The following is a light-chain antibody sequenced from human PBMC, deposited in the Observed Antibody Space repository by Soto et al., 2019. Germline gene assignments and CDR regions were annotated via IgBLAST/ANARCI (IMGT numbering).Light chain of an antibody. Sequence: DLQMTQSPSSLSASVGDRVTITCQASRDISKFLNWYQQKPGKAPRLLIYDSSNLETGAPSRFSGSGSGTEFTFTISSLQPEDIGTYYCQQYDNLPFAFGPGTKVEVK. V-gene: IGKV1-33*01. J-gene: IGKJ3*01. CDR3: QQYDNLPFA. CDR2: DSS. CDR1: RDISKF.